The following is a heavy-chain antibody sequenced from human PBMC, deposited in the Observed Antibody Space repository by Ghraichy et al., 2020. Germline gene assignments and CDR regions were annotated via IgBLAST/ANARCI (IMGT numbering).Heavy chain of an antibody. J-gene: IGHJ4*02. CDR3: ARGEDGSPDF. CDR2: MSTDGKTK. V-gene: IGHV3-30*03. CDR1: GFTFSRYC. Sequence: GGSLRLSCAASGFTFSRYCMHWVRQAPGKGLVWVALMSTDGKTKYYEDSVSGRFTISRDNSKNTLFLLMNSLRADDTAIYYCARGEDGSPDFWGQGTLVTVSS. D-gene: IGHD1-26*01.